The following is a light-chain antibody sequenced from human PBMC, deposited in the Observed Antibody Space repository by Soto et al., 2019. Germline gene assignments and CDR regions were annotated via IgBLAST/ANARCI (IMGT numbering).Light chain of an antibody. V-gene: IGKV3-20*01. Sequence: EIVMTQSPATLSVSLGEGATLSCRASQSVSSKLAWYQQKPGQAPRVLIYAASSRTTGIPDRFSGSGSGTDFTLTISRLEPEDFAVYYCQYYGSSHSNTFGQGTRLEIK. J-gene: IGKJ5*01. CDR1: QSVSSK. CDR3: QYYGSSHSNT. CDR2: AAS.